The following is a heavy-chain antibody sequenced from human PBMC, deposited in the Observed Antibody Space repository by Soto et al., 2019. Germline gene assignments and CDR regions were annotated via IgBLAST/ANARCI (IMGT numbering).Heavy chain of an antibody. D-gene: IGHD2-15*01. J-gene: IGHJ4*02. CDR3: ARDLGGWPDY. V-gene: IGHV1-18*01. Sequence: GASVKVSCKASGYTFYSHSISWVRQAPGQGLEWMGRISADNSNTKYAQKFRGRVTITRDTSASTAYMELSSLRSEDTAVYYCARDLGGWPDYWGQGTLVTVSS. CDR2: ISADNSNT. CDR1: GYTFYSHS.